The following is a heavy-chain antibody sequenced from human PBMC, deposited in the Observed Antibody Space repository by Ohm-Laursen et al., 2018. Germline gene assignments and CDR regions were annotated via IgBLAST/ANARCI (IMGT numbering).Heavy chain of an antibody. V-gene: IGHV4-59*07. Sequence: SDTLSLTCAVSGGSLTDHYWSWFRQPPGKGLEWIGYIYYSGGPNYSPSLKSRVTISVDTSKNQFSLKLSSVTAADTAVYYCARGGWYEDYWGQGILVTVSS. CDR1: GGSLTDHY. CDR3: ARGGWYEDY. J-gene: IGHJ4*02. CDR2: IYYSGGP. D-gene: IGHD6-19*01.